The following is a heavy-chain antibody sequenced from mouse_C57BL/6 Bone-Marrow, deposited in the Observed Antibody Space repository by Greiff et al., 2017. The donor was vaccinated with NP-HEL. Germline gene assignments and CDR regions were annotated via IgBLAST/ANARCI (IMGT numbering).Heavy chain of an antibody. Sequence: VQLQQSGAELVRPGASVTLSCKASGYTFTDYEMHWVKQTPVHGLEWIGAIDPETGGTAYNQKFKGKAILTADKSSSTAYMELRSLTSEDSAVYYCTRWNYYGTPFDYWGQGTTLTVSS. CDR2: IDPETGGT. CDR1: GYTFTDYE. V-gene: IGHV1-15*01. D-gene: IGHD1-1*01. J-gene: IGHJ2*01. CDR3: TRWNYYGTPFDY.